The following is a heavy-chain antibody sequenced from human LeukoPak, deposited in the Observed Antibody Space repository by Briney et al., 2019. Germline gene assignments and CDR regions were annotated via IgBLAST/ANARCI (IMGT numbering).Heavy chain of an antibody. D-gene: IGHD1-20*01. Sequence: SETLSLTCAVYSGSFSGYYWNWIRQPPGKGLEWIGEIYHSGSTNYNPSLKSRVTISVDTSKNQFSLKLRSVTAADTAVYYCARHSNWNAGVDYFDPWGQGTLVTVSS. CDR1: SGSFSGYY. CDR3: ARHSNWNAGVDYFDP. J-gene: IGHJ5*02. V-gene: IGHV4-34*01. CDR2: IYHSGST.